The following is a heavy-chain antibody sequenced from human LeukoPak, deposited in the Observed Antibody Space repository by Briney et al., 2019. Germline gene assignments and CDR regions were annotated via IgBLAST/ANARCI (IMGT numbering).Heavy chain of an antibody. J-gene: IGHJ4*02. V-gene: IGHV3-21*01. CDR2: ISSSSSYI. Sequence: GGSLRLSCGASGFTFSSHSMNWVRQAPEKGLEGVSYISSSSSYISYADSVKGRFTISRDNAKNSLYLQMNSLRAEDTAVYYCARDADMVATMFDYWGQGTLVTVSS. D-gene: IGHD5-12*01. CDR1: GFTFSSHS. CDR3: ARDADMVATMFDY.